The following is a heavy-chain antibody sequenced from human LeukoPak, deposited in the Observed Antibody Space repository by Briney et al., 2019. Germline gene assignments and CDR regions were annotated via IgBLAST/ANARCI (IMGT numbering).Heavy chain of an antibody. J-gene: IGHJ1*01. Sequence: SETLSLTCSVSGDSVSRSDSYWDWIRQPPGKGLEWIGTIYYSGRTYYSPSLKSRVTMSVDPSNNQFSLNLRSVSAADTALYYCARRRYYDGSGYLEWGQGTLLSVSS. V-gene: IGHV4-39*01. CDR1: GDSVSRSDSY. D-gene: IGHD3-22*01. CDR2: IYYSGRT. CDR3: ARRRYYDGSGYLE.